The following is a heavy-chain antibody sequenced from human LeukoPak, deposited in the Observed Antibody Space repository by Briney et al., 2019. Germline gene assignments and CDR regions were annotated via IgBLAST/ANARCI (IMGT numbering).Heavy chain of an antibody. Sequence: PETLSLTCAVYGGSFSGYYWSWIRQPPGKGLEWIGEINHSGYTNYNPSLKSRVTISVDTSKNQFSLKLSSVTAADTAVYYCARGARPFVPNWFDPWGQGTLVTVSS. J-gene: IGHJ5*02. D-gene: IGHD6-6*01. CDR2: INHSGYT. CDR1: GGSFSGYY. CDR3: ARGARPFVPNWFDP. V-gene: IGHV4-34*01.